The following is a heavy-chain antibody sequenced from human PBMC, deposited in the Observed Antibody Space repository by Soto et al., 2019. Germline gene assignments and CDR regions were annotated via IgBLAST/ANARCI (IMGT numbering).Heavy chain of an antibody. CDR2: INGDGSEE. Sequence: EVQLVESGGVLVQPGGPRRVPVAASGFTFSPSGMNWVRQAPGKGLGWVANINGDGSEEYYVDSVRGRFTISRDNVKNSLFLQMNSLRAEDTAVYYCAAGFPPDYWGQGTLVTVSS. CDR1: GFTFSPSG. V-gene: IGHV3-7*01. CDR3: AAGFPPDY. D-gene: IGHD3-10*01. J-gene: IGHJ4*02.